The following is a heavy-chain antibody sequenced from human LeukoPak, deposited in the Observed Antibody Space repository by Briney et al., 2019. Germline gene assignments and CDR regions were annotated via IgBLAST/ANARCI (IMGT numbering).Heavy chain of an antibody. CDR2: IYYSGST. V-gene: IGHV4-39*07. CDR1: GGSISSSSYY. D-gene: IGHD3-22*01. Sequence: TSETLSLTCTVSGGSISSSSYYWGWIRQPPGKGLEWIGSIYYSGSTYYNPSLKSRVTISVDTSKNQFSLKLSSVTAADTAVYYCARIYYDSSGYYYVSHWYFDLWGRGTLVTVSS. J-gene: IGHJ2*01. CDR3: ARIYYDSSGYYYVSHWYFDL.